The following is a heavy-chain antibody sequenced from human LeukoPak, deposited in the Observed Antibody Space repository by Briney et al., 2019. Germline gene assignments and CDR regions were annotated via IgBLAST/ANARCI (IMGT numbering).Heavy chain of an antibody. Sequence: GGSLRLSCAASGFTFDDYGMSWVRQAPGKGLEWVSGITRNGGATGYAGSVKGRFTISRDNAKNSLSLQMNNLRAEDTAVYYCAKATIVVVVAATTLLDYWGQGTLVTVSS. CDR1: GFTFDDYG. D-gene: IGHD2-15*01. V-gene: IGHV3-20*04. CDR2: ITRNGGAT. J-gene: IGHJ4*02. CDR3: AKATIVVVVAATTLLDY.